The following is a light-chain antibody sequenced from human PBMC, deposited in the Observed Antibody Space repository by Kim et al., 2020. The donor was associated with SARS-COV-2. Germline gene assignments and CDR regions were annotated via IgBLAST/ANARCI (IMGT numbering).Light chain of an antibody. CDR2: EDN. Sequence: KAVTISCTRSSGNIASNYVQWYQQRPGSAPTTVIYEDNQRPSGVPDRFSGSIDSSSKSASLTISGLKTEDEADYYCQSYDSSNCWVFGGGTQLTVL. CDR3: QSYDSSNCWV. CDR1: SGNIASNY. V-gene: IGLV6-57*03. J-gene: IGLJ3*02.